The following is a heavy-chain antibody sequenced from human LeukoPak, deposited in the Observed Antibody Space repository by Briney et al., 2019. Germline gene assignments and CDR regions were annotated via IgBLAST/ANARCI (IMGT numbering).Heavy chain of an antibody. CDR1: GFIFSTYW. CDR3: VMDMDV. Sequence: PGGSLRLSCAASGFIFSTYWMNCVRQAPGKGLEWVANIKEDGSAKYYVDSVKGRFTIPRDNAKNSLYLQMNSLRAEDTAVYYCVMDMDVWGQGTTVTVPS. CDR2: IKEDGSAK. J-gene: IGHJ6*02. V-gene: IGHV3-7*05.